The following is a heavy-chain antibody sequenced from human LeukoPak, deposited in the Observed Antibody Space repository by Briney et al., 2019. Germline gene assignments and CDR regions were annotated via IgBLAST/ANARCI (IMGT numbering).Heavy chain of an antibody. V-gene: IGHV1-69*01. Sequence: SVKVSCKASGGTFSSYAISWVRQAPGQGLEWMGGIIPIFGTANYAQKFQGRVTITADESTSTAYMELSSLRSKDTAVYYCARDVHSSGWYFQHWGQGTLVTVSS. CDR1: GGTFSSYA. CDR3: ARDVHSSGWYFQH. D-gene: IGHD6-19*01. J-gene: IGHJ1*01. CDR2: IIPIFGTA.